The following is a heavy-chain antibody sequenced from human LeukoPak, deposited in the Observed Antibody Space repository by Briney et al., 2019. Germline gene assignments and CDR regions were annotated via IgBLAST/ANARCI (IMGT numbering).Heavy chain of an antibody. CDR3: VRYIVGATDY. J-gene: IGHJ4*02. V-gene: IGHV4-39*01. D-gene: IGHD1-26*01. CDR1: GGSITSSSYY. Sequence: SETLSLTCTVSGGSITSSSYYWGWIRQPPGTGLEYIGTIYYTGSTYYNPSLKSRVTISVDTSKNQFSLRLSSVTAADTAVYYCVRYIVGATDYWGQGTLVTVSS. CDR2: IYYTGST.